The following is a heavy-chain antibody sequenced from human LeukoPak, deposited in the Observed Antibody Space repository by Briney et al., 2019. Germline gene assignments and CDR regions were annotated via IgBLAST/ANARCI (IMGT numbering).Heavy chain of an antibody. CDR2: INPSGGGT. Sequence: ASVKVSCKASGYTFTSYYMHWVRQAPRQGLEWMGIINPSGGGTSYAQKFQGRVTMTRDTSTSTVYMELSSLRSEDTAVYYCARGYCSSTSCYTTEYFQHWGQGTLVTVSS. D-gene: IGHD2-2*02. CDR3: ARGYCSSTSCYTTEYFQH. CDR1: GYTFTSYY. V-gene: IGHV1-46*03. J-gene: IGHJ1*01.